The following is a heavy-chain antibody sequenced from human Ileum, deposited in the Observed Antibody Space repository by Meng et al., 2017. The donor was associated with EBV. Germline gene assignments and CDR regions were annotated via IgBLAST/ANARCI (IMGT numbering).Heavy chain of an antibody. D-gene: IGHD5-12*01. CDR2: ISPDGDTT. V-gene: IGHV3-74*01. J-gene: IGHJ4*02. Sequence: VQLVGSGGGLVLPGGSLRLSCAASEFTFSAYWIHWVRQAPGKGLVWVSRISPDGDTTHYADFEKGRFTISRDNAKNTLYLQMNSLRAEDTALYYCARDFDSGTGYWGQGILVTVSS. CDR1: EFTFSAYW. CDR3: ARDFDSGTGY.